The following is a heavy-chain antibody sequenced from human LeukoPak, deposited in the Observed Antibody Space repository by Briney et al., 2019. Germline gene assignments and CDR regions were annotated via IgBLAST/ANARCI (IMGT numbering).Heavy chain of an antibody. V-gene: IGHV1-18*01. D-gene: IGHD2-15*01. CDR2: ISGYNGNT. J-gene: IGHJ5*02. CDR1: GYTFSRYA. CDR3: ARPGCSGGDCYSSADH. Sequence: GASVKVSCKTSGYTFSRYAVGWARQAPGQGLEWMGWISGYNGNTNYPQKFQGRVTMTTDTSTSTGYMELRSLRSDDTAVYYCARPGCSGGDCYSSADHWGQGTLVTVSS.